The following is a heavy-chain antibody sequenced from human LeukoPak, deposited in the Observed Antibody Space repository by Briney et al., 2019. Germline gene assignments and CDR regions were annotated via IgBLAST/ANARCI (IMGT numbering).Heavy chain of an antibody. D-gene: IGHD3-22*01. V-gene: IGHV1-2*02. CDR2: INPNSGIT. J-gene: IGHJ4*02. CDR3: ARDRLSYFDSSDYWDFDS. CDR1: GYTFTGYY. Sequence: ASVKVSCKASGYTFTGYYMHWVRQAPGQGLEWMGWINPNSGITNFAQKFQDRVSMTRDTSISTFHMELSRLTSDDTAVYYCARDRLSYFDSSDYWDFDSWRQGTLVTVSS.